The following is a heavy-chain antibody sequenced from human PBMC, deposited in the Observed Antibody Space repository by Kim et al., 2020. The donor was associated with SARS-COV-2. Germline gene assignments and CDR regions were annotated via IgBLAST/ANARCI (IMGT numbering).Heavy chain of an antibody. CDR3: AREGDGDYETYYYSGMDV. D-gene: IGHD4-17*01. CDR1: GGTFSSYA. CDR2: IIPIFGTA. J-gene: IGHJ6*02. Sequence: SVKVSCKASGGTFSSYAISWVRQAPGQGLEWMGGIIPIFGTANYAQKFQGRVTITADESTSTAYMELSSLRSEDTAVYYWAREGDGDYETYYYSGMDVWGQGTTVTVSS. V-gene: IGHV1-69*13.